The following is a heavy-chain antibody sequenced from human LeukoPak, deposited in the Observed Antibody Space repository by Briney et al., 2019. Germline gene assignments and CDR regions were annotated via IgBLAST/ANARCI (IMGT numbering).Heavy chain of an antibody. CDR2: ISYGGSNK. V-gene: IGHV3-30*18. CDR1: GFTFSSYG. CDR3: AKDFDY. J-gene: IGHJ4*02. Sequence: GRSLRLSCAASGFTFSSYGMHWVRQASGKGLEWVAVISYGGSNKYYADSVKGRFTISRDNSKNTLYLQMNSLRAEDTAVYYCAKDFDYWGQGTLVTVSS.